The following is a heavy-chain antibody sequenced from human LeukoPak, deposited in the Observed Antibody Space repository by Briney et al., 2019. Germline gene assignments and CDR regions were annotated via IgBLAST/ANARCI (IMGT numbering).Heavy chain of an antibody. CDR3: ARADCSSTSCPAGFDY. J-gene: IGHJ4*02. CDR1: GYTFTSYG. Sequence: ASVKVSCKASGYTFTSYGISWVRQAPGQGLEWMGWISAYNGNTNYAQKLQGRVTMTTDTSTSTAYMELRSLRSDDTAVYYCARADCSSTSCPAGFDYWGQGTLVTVSS. V-gene: IGHV1-18*01. CDR2: ISAYNGNT. D-gene: IGHD2-2*01.